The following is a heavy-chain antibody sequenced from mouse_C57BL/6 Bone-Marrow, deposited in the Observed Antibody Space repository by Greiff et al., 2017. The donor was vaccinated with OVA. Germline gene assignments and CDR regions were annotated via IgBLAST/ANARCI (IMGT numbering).Heavy chain of an antibody. CDR1: GYTFTSYW. Sequence: QVQLQQPGPELVRPGSSVKLSCKASGYTFTSYWMHWVKQRPIQVLEWIGNIYPSDSETHYNQKFKDKATLTVDKSSSTAYMQLSSLTSEDSAVYYCARRGYGYFDYWGQGTTLTVSS. CDR3: ARRGYGYFDY. V-gene: IGHV1-52*01. CDR2: IYPSDSET. D-gene: IGHD3-2*02. J-gene: IGHJ2*01.